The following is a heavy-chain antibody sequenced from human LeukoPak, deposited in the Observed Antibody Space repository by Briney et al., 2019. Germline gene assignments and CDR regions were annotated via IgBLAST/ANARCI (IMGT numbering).Heavy chain of an antibody. CDR2: TSSIGSTI. CDR1: GSTFTSYE. V-gene: IGHV3-48*03. Sequence: GGSLRLSCAASGSTFTSYEMNWVRQAPGKGLEWVSYTSSIGSTINYADSVKGRFTISRDNAKNSLYLQMNSLRAEDTAVYYCARAPYYYGSGSYPPDYWGQGTLVTVSS. J-gene: IGHJ4*02. CDR3: ARAPYYYGSGSYPPDY. D-gene: IGHD3-10*01.